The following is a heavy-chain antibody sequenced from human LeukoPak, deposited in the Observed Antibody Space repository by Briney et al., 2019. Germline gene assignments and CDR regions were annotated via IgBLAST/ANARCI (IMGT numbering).Heavy chain of an antibody. CDR1: GFTFDDYA. J-gene: IGHJ4*02. Sequence: GGSLRLSCAASGFTFDDYAMHWVRQAPGKGLEWVSLISWDGGSTYYADSVKGRLTISRDNSKNSLYLQMNSLRAEDTALYYCAKDSGTGIALDYWGQGTLVTVSS. CDR3: AKDSGTGIALDY. CDR2: ISWDGGST. V-gene: IGHV3-43D*03. D-gene: IGHD6-13*01.